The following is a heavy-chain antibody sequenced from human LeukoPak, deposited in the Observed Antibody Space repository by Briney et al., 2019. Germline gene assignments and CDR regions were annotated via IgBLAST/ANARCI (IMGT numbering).Heavy chain of an antibody. CDR3: AKGKDIVVVPAAYFDY. D-gene: IGHD2-2*01. CDR1: GFTFSSYA. Sequence: PGGSLRLSCAASGFTFSSYAMSWVRQAPGKGLEWVSAISGSGGSTYYADSVKGRFTISRDNSKNTLYLQMNSLRAEDTAVYHCAKGKDIVVVPAAYFDYWGQGTLVTVPS. V-gene: IGHV3-23*01. J-gene: IGHJ4*02. CDR2: ISGSGGST.